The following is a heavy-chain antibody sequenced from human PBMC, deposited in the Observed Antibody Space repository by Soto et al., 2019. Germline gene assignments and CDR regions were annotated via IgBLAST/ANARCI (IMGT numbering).Heavy chain of an antibody. V-gene: IGHV3-33*01. D-gene: IGHD1-26*01. CDR3: ARAVGPFDY. J-gene: IGHJ4*02. CDR1: GFIFSTYG. CDR2: IWHDGSNK. Sequence: SGGSLRLSCAASGFIFSTYGMHWVRQAPGKGLEWVAVIWHDGSNKYYAESVKGRFTISRDNSKNMLYLQMNSLRAEDTAVYYCARAVGPFDYWGQGTLVTVSS.